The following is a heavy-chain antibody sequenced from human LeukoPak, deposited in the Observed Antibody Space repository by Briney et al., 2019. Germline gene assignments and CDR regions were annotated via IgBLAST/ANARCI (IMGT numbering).Heavy chain of an antibody. Sequence: GASVKVSCRASGYTFTSYDINWVRQATGQGLEWMGWMNPNSGNTGYAQKFQGRVTMTRNTSISTAYMELSSLRSEDTAVYYCARGGKHYDFWSGYYFSPRDDAFDIWGQGTMVTVSS. CDR2: MNPNSGNT. CDR1: GYTFTSYD. CDR3: ARGGKHYDFWSGYYFSPRDDAFDI. J-gene: IGHJ3*02. V-gene: IGHV1-8*01. D-gene: IGHD3-3*01.